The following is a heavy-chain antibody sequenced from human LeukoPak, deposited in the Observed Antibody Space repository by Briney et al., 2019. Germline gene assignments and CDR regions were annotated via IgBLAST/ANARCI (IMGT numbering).Heavy chain of an antibody. V-gene: IGHV3-21*01. CDR2: ITSGDFV. D-gene: IGHD3-10*01. CDR3: ARGGFNMVRGVIIPSNSYYYYMDI. CDR1: GFTFSAYS. J-gene: IGHJ6*03. Sequence: KPGGSLRLSCAVSGFTFSAYSMNWVRQAPGKGLEGVSSITSGDFVYFADSLKGRFTISRDNAKSSLYLQMNSLRAEDTAVYYCARGGFNMVRGVIIPSNSYYYYMDIWGKGTTVTVSS.